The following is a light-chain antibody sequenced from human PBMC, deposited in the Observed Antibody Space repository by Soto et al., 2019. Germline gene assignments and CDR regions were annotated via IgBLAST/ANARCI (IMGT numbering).Light chain of an antibody. CDR1: QSFSSSY. Sequence: EIVLTQSPGTLSLSPGERATLSCRASQSFSSSYLAWYQQKPGQAPRLLIYGASSRATGIPDRFSGSGPGTDFTLTISRLEPEDFAVYYCQQYGSSPFTFGPGTTVDIK. CDR2: GAS. V-gene: IGKV3-20*01. CDR3: QQYGSSPFT. J-gene: IGKJ3*01.